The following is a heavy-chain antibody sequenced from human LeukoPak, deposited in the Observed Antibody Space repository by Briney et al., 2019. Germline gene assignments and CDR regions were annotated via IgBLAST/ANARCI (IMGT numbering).Heavy chain of an antibody. CDR3: ARTLAYDFWSGYSDAFDI. J-gene: IGHJ3*02. CDR1: GYTFTGYY. V-gene: IGHV1-2*02. CDR2: INPNSGGT. Sequence: ASVTVSCTASGYTFTGYYMHWVRQAPGQGLEWMGWINPNSGGTNYAQKFQGRVTMTRDTSISTAYMELSRLRSDDTAVYYCARTLAYDFWSGYSDAFDIWGQGTMVTVSS. D-gene: IGHD3-3*01.